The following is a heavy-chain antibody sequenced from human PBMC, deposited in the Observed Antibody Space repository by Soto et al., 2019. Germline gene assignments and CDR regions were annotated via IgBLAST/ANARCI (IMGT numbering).Heavy chain of an antibody. CDR3: TKEYTLEHQVRDV. D-gene: IGHD1-1*01. Sequence: GRTLRLSFAASGFNFYYAWMTWVRQVPGKGLEWVGRIKSKPGGGTIDSAAPVKGRFTISRDDSKNMVYLQMNSLKVEDTALYYWTKEYTLEHQVRDVCRQGRTVTVSS. V-gene: IGHV3-15*05. CDR1: GFNFYYAW. CDR2: IKSKPGGGTI. J-gene: IGHJ6*02.